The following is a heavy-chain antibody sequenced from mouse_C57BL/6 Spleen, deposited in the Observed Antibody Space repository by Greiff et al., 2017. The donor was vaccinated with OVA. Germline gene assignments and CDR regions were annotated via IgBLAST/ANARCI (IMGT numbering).Heavy chain of an antibody. Sequence: VHVKQSGAELVRPGASVKLSCTASGFNIKDDYMHWVKQRPEQGLEWIGWIDPENGDTEYASKFQGKATITADTSSNTAYLQLSSLTSEDTAVYYCTHYYGSSYPYYFDYWGQGTTLTVSS. CDR1: GFNIKDDY. CDR2: IDPENGDT. V-gene: IGHV14-4*01. D-gene: IGHD1-1*01. CDR3: THYYGSSYPYYFDY. J-gene: IGHJ2*01.